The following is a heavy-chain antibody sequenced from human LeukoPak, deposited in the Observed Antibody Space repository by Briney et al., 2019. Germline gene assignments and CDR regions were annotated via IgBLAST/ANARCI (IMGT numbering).Heavy chain of an antibody. D-gene: IGHD3-10*01. Sequence: SETLSLTCAVSGGSISSGGYSWSWIRQPPGKGLEWIGYIYHSGSTYYNPSLKSRVTISVDRSKNQFSLKLSSVTAADTAVYYCARTYYYGSGRIYWFDPWSQGTLVTVSS. V-gene: IGHV4-30-2*01. CDR2: IYHSGST. CDR3: ARTYYYGSGRIYWFDP. CDR1: GGSISSGGYS. J-gene: IGHJ5*02.